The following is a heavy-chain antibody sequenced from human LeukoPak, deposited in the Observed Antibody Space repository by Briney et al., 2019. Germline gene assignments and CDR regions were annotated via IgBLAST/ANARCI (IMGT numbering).Heavy chain of an antibody. V-gene: IGHV4-31*03. J-gene: IGHJ3*02. CDR1: GGSISSGGYF. Sequence: SETLSLTCTVSGGSISSGGYFWSWIRQHPGKGLEWIGYIYYSGSTYYNPSLKSRVTISVDTSKNQFSLKLSSVTAADTAVYYCARVHDYYDSSGYPTKAFDIWGQGTMVTVSS. CDR3: ARVHDYYDSSGYPTKAFDI. CDR2: IYYSGST. D-gene: IGHD3-22*01.